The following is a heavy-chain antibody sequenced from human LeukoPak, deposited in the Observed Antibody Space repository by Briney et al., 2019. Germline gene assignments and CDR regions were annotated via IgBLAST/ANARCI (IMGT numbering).Heavy chain of an antibody. V-gene: IGHV3-23*01. D-gene: IGHD3-3*01. CDR2: ISGSGGST. Sequence: GGSLRLSCAASGFTFSSYAMSWVRQAPGKGLEWVSAISGSGGSTYYADSVKGRFTISRDNSQNTVSLQLNNLRIEDTALYYCAKTSLSDPSGHYYYMDVWGKGTTVTASS. J-gene: IGHJ6*03. CDR1: GFTFSSYA. CDR3: AKTSLSDPSGHYYYMDV.